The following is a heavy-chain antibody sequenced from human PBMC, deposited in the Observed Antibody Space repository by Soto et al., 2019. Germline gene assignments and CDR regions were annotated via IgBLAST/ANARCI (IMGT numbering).Heavy chain of an antibody. CDR3: ARQEAAGWFDP. J-gene: IGHJ5*02. CDR1: GGSISSSSYY. CDR2: IYYSGST. D-gene: IGHD2-15*01. Sequence: QLQLQESGPGLVKPSETLSLTCTVSGGSISSSSYYWGWIRQPPGKGLEWIGSIYYSGSTYYNPSLKSRVTISVDTSKNQFSLKLSSVTAADTAVYYCARQEAAGWFDPWGQGTLVTVSS. V-gene: IGHV4-39*01.